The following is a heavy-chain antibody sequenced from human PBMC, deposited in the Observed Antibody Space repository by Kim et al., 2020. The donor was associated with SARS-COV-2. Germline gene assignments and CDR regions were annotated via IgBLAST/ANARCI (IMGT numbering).Heavy chain of an antibody. Sequence: ANYAQKFQGRVTITADESTSTAYMELSSLRSEDTAVYYCARGGDSGGMDVWGQGTTVTVSS. D-gene: IGHD3-10*01. J-gene: IGHJ6*02. CDR3: ARGGDSGGMDV. V-gene: IGHV1-69*01. CDR2: A.